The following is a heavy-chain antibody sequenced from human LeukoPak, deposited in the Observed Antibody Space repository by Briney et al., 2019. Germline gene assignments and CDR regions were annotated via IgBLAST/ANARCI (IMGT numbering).Heavy chain of an antibody. J-gene: IGHJ4*02. V-gene: IGHV4-4*07. Sequence: SETLSLTCTVSGGSISSYYWSWIRQPAGKGLEWIGRIYYSGSTNCNPSLKSRVTISVDTSKNQFSLKLSSVTAADTAVYYCARSLWFGELSAFDYWGQGTLVTVSS. CDR2: IYYSGST. CDR1: GGSISSYY. CDR3: ARSLWFGELSAFDY. D-gene: IGHD3-10*01.